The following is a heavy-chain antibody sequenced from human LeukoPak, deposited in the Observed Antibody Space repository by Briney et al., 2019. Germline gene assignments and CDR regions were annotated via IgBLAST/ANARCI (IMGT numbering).Heavy chain of an antibody. CDR2: INDRGST. CDR3: ARDRVLDATFYKYDAMDV. V-gene: IGHV4-34*01. J-gene: IGHJ4*02. CDR1: GGSFSGNY. Sequence: SETLSLTCAVYGGSFSGNYWSWIRQPPGKGLEWIGEINDRGSTNYNPSLKSRVTISLDTSKNQFSLNLRSATAADTAVYYCARDRVLDATFYKYDAMDVWGQGSLVTVSS. D-gene: IGHD2-15*01.